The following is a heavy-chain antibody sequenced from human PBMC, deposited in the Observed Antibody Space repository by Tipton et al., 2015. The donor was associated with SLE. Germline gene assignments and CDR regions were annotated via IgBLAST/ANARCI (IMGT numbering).Heavy chain of an antibody. J-gene: IGHJ2*01. CDR1: GFTFSNAW. CDR3: ARGGESLGGYFDL. CDR2: ISSSGSTI. Sequence: SLRLSCAASGFTFSNAWMSWVRQAPGKGLEWVSYISSSGSTIYYADSVKGRFTISRDNAKNSLYLQMNSLRAEDTAVYYCARGGESLGGYFDLWGRGTLVTVSS. D-gene: IGHD3-10*01. V-gene: IGHV3-11*04.